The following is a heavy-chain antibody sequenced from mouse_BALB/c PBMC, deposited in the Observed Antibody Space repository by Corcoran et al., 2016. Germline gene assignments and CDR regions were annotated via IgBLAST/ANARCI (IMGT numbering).Heavy chain of an antibody. CDR1: GFSLSTSGMG. CDR3: ARIVYYYFDY. CDR2: IWWDDDK. Sequence: QVTLTESGPGILQPSQTLSLTCSFSGFSLSTSGMGVGWIRQPSGKGLEWLAHIWWDDDKYFNTALKSGLTISKDTSKNQFFLKIASVDTADTATYYCARIVYYYFDYWGQGTTLTVSS. J-gene: IGHJ2*01. V-gene: IGHV8-8*01. D-gene: IGHD1-1*01.